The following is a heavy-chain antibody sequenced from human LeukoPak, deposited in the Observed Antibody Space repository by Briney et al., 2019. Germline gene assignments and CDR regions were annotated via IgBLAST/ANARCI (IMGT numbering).Heavy chain of an antibody. CDR1: GGSFSGYY. Sequence: SETLSLTCAVYGGSFSGYYWSWIRQPPGKGLEWIGEINHSGSTNYNPSLKSRVTISVDTSKNQFSLKLSSVTAADTAVYYCATRGRCSLNWFDPWGQGTLVTVSS. D-gene: IGHD2-15*01. J-gene: IGHJ5*02. V-gene: IGHV4-34*01. CDR2: INHSGST. CDR3: ATRGRCSLNWFDP.